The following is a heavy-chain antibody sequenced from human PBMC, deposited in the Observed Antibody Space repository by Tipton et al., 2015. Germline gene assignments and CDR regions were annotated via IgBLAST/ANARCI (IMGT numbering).Heavy chain of an antibody. Sequence: TLSLTCTVSGASISSYYWSWIRQTPGKGLEWIAYIYHSGSTNYNPSLKSRVTISLDTSKNQFSLNLSSVTAADTAVYYCARAFWSGFYRGYFDFWGQGTLVTVSS. CDR2: IYHSGST. D-gene: IGHD3-3*01. V-gene: IGHV4-59*01. J-gene: IGHJ4*02. CDR3: ARAFWSGFYRGYFDF. CDR1: GASISSYY.